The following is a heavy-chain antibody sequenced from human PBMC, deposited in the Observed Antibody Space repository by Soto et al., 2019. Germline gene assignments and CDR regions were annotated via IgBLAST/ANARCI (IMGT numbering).Heavy chain of an antibody. D-gene: IGHD1-26*01. CDR2: INPSGGST. CDR3: ARDDFLGGLPGGYFDR. J-gene: IGHJ4*02. CDR1: GYTFTSYY. Sequence: QVQLVQSGAEVKKPGASVKVSCKASGYTFTSYYMHWVRQAPGQGLEWMGIINPSGGSTSYAQKCQGRVTMTRDTAASTVYMELSSLRPEDRAVYYCARDDFLGGLPGGYFDRWGQGTLVNVSS. V-gene: IGHV1-46*01.